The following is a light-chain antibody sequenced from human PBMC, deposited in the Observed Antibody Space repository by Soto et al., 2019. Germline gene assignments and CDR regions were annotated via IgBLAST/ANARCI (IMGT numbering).Light chain of an antibody. Sequence: QNVVTQEPSLTVSPGGTVTLTCASSTGAVTSDSYPNWFQQKTGQAPRALIYSTSKKNSWTPARFSGSLLGGKAALTLSGVQPEDEADYYCLIYLGGALVFGGGTKVTVL. CDR3: LIYLGGALV. CDR1: TGAVTSDSY. CDR2: STS. V-gene: IGLV7-43*01. J-gene: IGLJ2*01.